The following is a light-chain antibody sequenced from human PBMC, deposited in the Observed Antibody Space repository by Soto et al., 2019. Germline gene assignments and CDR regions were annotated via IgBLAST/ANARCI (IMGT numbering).Light chain of an antibody. CDR2: GAS. CDR1: QSLSSY. V-gene: IGKV3-20*01. CDR3: QQYGLSPYT. Sequence: EIVLTQSPGTLSLSPGERATLSSRASQSLSSYLAWYQQITGQAPRLLIYGASSRATGIPDRFSGSGSGTDFTLTISRLEPEDFAIYYCQQYGLSPYTFGQGTKLEI. J-gene: IGKJ2*01.